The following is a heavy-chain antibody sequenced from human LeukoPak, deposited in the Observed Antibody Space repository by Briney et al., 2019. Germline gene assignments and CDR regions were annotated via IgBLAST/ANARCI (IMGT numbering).Heavy chain of an antibody. CDR1: GFTFSTFA. D-gene: IGHD5-12*01. Sequence: PGGSLRLSCEASGFTFSTFAMIWVRQPPGKGLEWVSSIFPSGGEIHYADSVRGRFTISRDNSKNTLYLQMNTLRTDDTAVYYCVTSKGAGYDYWGQGTLVTVSS. J-gene: IGHJ4*02. V-gene: IGHV3-23*01. CDR3: VTSKGAGYDY. CDR2: IFPSGGEI.